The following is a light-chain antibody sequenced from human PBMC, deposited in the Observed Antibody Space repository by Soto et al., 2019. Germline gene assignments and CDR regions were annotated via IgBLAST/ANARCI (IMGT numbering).Light chain of an antibody. CDR1: QSVSSN. CDR3: QQYNNLPPWT. J-gene: IGKJ1*01. Sequence: EIVMTQSPATLSVSPGERATLSCRASQSVSSNLAWYQQKPGQAPRLLIYGASTRATGIPARFSGSGSGTELTLTISSLQSEDFAVDYCQQYNNLPPWTFGQGTKVEIK. V-gene: IGKV3-15*01. CDR2: GAS.